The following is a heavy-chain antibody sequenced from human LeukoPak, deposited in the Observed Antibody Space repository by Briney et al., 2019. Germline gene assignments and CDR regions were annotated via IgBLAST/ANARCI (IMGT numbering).Heavy chain of an antibody. CDR1: GFTFSNFL. J-gene: IGHJ4*02. CDR3: ARDNKFVLDY. CDR2: MWSDGGAA. V-gene: IGHV3-7*01. D-gene: IGHD2/OR15-2a*01. Sequence: GGSLRLSCAASGFTFSNFLMTWVRQAPGKGPEWVANMWSDGGAAFYADSVKGRFTISRNNAKNSLYLQMSSLRAEDTAVYFCARDNKFVLDYWGQGTLVTVSS.